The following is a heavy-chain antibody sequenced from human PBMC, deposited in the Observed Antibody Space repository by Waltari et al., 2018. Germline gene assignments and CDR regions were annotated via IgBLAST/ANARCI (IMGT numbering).Heavy chain of an antibody. J-gene: IGHJ4*02. CDR2: IYYSGST. CDR3: ARVFAGLYFDY. V-gene: IGHV4-39*07. Sequence: QLQLQESGPGLVKPSETLSLPCPVSVGSISSSSYYWGWIRQPPGKGREWIGSIYYSGSTYYNPSLKSRVTISVDTSKNQFSLKLSSVTAADTAVYYCARVFAGLYFDYWGQGTLVTVSS. CDR1: VGSISSSSYY.